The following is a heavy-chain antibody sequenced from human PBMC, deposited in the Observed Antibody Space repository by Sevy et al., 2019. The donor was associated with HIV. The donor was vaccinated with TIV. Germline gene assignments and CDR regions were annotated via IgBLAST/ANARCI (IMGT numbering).Heavy chain of an antibody. CDR3: AREEDIVVVPAAIFGMDV. J-gene: IGHJ6*02. CDR2: ISSSSSYI. V-gene: IGHV3-21*01. D-gene: IGHD2-2*01. Sequence: GGSLRLSCAASGFTFSSYSMNWVRQAPGMGLEWVSSISSSSSYIYYADSVKGRFTISRDNAKNSLYLQMNSLRAEDTAVYYCAREEDIVVVPAAIFGMDVWGQWTTVTVSS. CDR1: GFTFSSYS.